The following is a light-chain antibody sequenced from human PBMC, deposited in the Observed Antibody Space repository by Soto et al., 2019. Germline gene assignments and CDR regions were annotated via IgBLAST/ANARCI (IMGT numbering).Light chain of an antibody. CDR2: DAS. Sequence: EIVLTQSPATLSLSPGERANLSCRASQRVSSYLAWYQQKPGQAPRLLIYDASNRGTGIPARFSGSGSGTDVTLAVSSLEPEDFAVYYCQQRSTWPPLYTFGQGTKLEIK. V-gene: IGKV3-11*01. CDR3: QQRSTWPPLYT. J-gene: IGKJ2*01. CDR1: QRVSSY.